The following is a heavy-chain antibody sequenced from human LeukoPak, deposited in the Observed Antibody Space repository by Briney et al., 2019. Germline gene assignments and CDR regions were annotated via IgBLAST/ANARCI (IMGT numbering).Heavy chain of an antibody. J-gene: IGHJ4*02. D-gene: IGHD3-10*01. CDR3: ARGRNYYGSGSYYPPYLGY. CDR2: IYHSGST. V-gene: IGHV4-38-2*02. Sequence: SETLSLTCTVSGYSISSGYYWGWIRQPPGKGLEWIGSIYHSGSTYYNPSLKSRVTISVDTSKNQFSLKLSSVTAADTAVYYCARGRNYYGSGSYYPPYLGYWGQGTLVTVSS. CDR1: GYSISSGYY.